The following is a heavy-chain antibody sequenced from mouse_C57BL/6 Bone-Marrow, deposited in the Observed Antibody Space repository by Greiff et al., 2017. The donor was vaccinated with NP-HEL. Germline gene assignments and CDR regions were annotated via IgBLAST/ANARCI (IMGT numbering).Heavy chain of an antibody. CDR3: ARKEGIRYYGSSPAWFAY. V-gene: IGHV1-26*01. Sequence: VQLQQSGPELVKPGASVKISCKASGYTLTDYYMNWVKQSHGKSLEWIGDINPNNGGTSYNQKFKGKATLTVDKSSSTAYMELRSLTSEDSAVYYCARKEGIRYYGSSPAWFAYWGQGTLVTVSA. D-gene: IGHD1-1*01. J-gene: IGHJ3*01. CDR1: GYTLTDYY. CDR2: INPNNGGT.